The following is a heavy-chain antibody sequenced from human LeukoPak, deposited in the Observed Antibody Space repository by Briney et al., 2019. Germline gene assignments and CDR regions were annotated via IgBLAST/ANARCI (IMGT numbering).Heavy chain of an antibody. CDR1: GGSFSGYY. J-gene: IGHJ4*02. V-gene: IGHV4-34*01. Sequence: SETLSLTCAVYGGSFSGYYWSWIRQPPGKGLEWIGEINHSGSTNYNPSLKSRVTVSVDTSKNQLSLKLSSVTAADTAVYYCAREGGFYRPLDYSGQGTLVTVSS. CDR3: AREGGFYRPLDY. CDR2: INHSGST. D-gene: IGHD3-3*01.